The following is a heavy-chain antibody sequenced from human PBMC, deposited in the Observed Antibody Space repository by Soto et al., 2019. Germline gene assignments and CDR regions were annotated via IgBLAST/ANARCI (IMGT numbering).Heavy chain of an antibody. Sequence: EVQLVESGGGLGQPGGSLRLSCAASGFTFSTYSMNWVRQAPGKGLEWVSYISSSSSSIYYADSVKGRFTISRDNAKNSLYLQMNSLRAEDTAVYYCARGLSTRGYYYYGMDVWGQGTTVTVSS. V-gene: IGHV3-48*01. CDR1: GFTFSTYS. CDR2: ISSSSSSI. J-gene: IGHJ6*02. CDR3: ARGLSTRGYYYYGMDV.